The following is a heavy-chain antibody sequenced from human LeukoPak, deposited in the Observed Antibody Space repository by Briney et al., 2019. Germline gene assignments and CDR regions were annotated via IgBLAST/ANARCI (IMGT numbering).Heavy chain of an antibody. D-gene: IGHD3-22*01. J-gene: IGHJ3*02. Sequence: GASVKVSCKASGYTFTSYYMHWVRQAPGQGLEWMGIINPSGGSTSYAQKFQGRVTMTRDTSTSTVYMELRSLRSDDTAVYYCARENYYDSSGYESSDAFDIWGQGTMVTVSS. V-gene: IGHV1-46*01. CDR3: ARENYYDSSGYESSDAFDI. CDR2: INPSGGST. CDR1: GYTFTSYY.